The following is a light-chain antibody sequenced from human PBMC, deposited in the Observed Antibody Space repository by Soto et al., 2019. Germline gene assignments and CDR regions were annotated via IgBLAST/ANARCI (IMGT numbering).Light chain of an antibody. V-gene: IGKV1-39*01. Sequence: DIQMTQSPSSLSASVGDRVTITCRASQTISSYLNWYQQIPGKAPKLLIYAASTLQSGVPSRFRGSGSGTDFTLTISSLQPEDFATYYCQHSSSTPRTFGQGTKLEIK. CDR3: QHSSSTPRT. CDR2: AAS. CDR1: QTISSY. J-gene: IGKJ2*01.